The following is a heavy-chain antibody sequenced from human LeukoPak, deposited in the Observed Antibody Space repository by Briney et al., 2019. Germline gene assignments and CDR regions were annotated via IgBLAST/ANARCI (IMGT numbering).Heavy chain of an antibody. CDR3: ARGDGYPPWFDP. Sequence: ASVKVSCKASGYTFTSYDINWVRQATGQGLEWMGWMNPNSGNTGYAQKFQGRVTMTRHTSISTAYMELSSLRSEDTAVYYCARGDGYPPWFDPWGQGTLVTVSS. D-gene: IGHD3-22*01. J-gene: IGHJ5*02. CDR1: GYTFTSYD. CDR2: MNPNSGNT. V-gene: IGHV1-8*01.